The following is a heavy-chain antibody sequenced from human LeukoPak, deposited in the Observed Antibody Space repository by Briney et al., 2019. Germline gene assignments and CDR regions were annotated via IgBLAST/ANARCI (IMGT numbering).Heavy chain of an antibody. CDR2: IYPGDSDT. V-gene: IGHV5-51*01. CDR1: GYSFANYW. CDR3: ARSITGKTSWFDP. J-gene: IGHJ5*02. Sequence: GESLKFSCEGFGYSFANYWIGWVRQMPGKGLEWMGIIYPGDSDTRYSRSFQGQVTISADKSISTAYLQWSSLKASDTAMYYCARSITGKTSWFDPWGQGTLVTVSS. D-gene: IGHD1-20*01.